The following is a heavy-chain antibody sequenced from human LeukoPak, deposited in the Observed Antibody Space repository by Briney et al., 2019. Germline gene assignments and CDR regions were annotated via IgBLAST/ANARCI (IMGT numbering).Heavy chain of an antibody. CDR2: IYYSGST. Sequence: SSETLSLTCTVSGGSISTYYWSWIRQPPEKGLEWIGYIYYSGSTNYNPSLKSRVTMSIDTSKNQFSLKLTSVTAADTAVYYCARHGSDWSFDYWGRGALVTVSP. J-gene: IGHJ4*02. CDR3: ARHGSDWSFDY. D-gene: IGHD6-19*01. V-gene: IGHV4-59*08. CDR1: GGSISTYY.